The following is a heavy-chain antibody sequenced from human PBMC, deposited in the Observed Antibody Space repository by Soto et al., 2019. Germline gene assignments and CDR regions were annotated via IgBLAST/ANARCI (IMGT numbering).Heavy chain of an antibody. CDR3: AKARYYDSTGYLYYFDY. CDR2: ISGSGGST. J-gene: IGHJ4*02. Sequence: GGSLRLSCAASGFTFSSYAMSWVRQAPGKGLEWVSSISGSGGSTYYADSVKGRFTISRDNSKNTLYLQVNSLRAEDTAVYYCAKARYYDSTGYLYYFDYWGQGTLVTVSS. D-gene: IGHD3-22*01. V-gene: IGHV3-23*01. CDR1: GFTFSSYA.